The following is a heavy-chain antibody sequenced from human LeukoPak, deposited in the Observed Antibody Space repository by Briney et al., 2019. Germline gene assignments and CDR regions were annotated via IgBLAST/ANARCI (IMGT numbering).Heavy chain of an antibody. J-gene: IGHJ5*01. CDR3: AKEGAYPIITYDS. D-gene: IGHD3-10*01. CDR2: IQRDGSEK. CDR1: GFTFSNYW. Sequence: GGSLRLSCAASGFTFSNYWMNWVRQAPGKGLEWVASIQRDGSEKYYVESVKGRFTISRDNAKNSLYLQMDSLRAEDTAVYYCAKEGAYPIITYDSWGQGALVTVSS. V-gene: IGHV3-7*01.